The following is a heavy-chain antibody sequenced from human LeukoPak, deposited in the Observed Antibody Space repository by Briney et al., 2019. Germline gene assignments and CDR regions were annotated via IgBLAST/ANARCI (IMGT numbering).Heavy chain of an antibody. D-gene: IGHD2-15*01. Sequence: SETLSLTCTVSGVSISSGSYYWGWLRHPPGQGLEWIASIYYSGSTSYHPSFKSRVTISVDTSKNQFSLKLSSVSAADTAVYYCARPGRDCRGGSCYYDHFYYMDVWGRGTTITVSS. J-gene: IGHJ6*03. CDR1: GVSISSGSYY. CDR3: ARPGRDCRGGSCYYDHFYYMDV. CDR2: IYYSGST. V-gene: IGHV4-39*01.